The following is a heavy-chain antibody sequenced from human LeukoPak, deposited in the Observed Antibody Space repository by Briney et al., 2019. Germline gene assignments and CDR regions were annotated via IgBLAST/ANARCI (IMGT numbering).Heavy chain of an antibody. D-gene: IGHD3-10*01. CDR3: ARDYGSATKDY. J-gene: IGHJ4*02. Sequence: GGSLRLSCAASGFTFSSYEMNWVRQAPGKGLEWVSYISSSGSTIYYADSVKGRFTIPRDNAKNSLYLQMNSLRAEDTAVYYCARDYGSATKDYWGQGTLVTVSS. V-gene: IGHV3-48*03. CDR1: GFTFSSYE. CDR2: ISSSGSTI.